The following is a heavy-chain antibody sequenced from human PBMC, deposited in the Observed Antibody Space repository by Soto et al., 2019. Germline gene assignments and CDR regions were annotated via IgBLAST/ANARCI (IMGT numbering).Heavy chain of an antibody. Sequence: SETLSLTCSVFGVSMSPYYWSWIRQSSGKGLEWIANIYYRGNTNYNPSLESRVTISIDTSKNQFSLKLNSLTAADTAVYYCARHSKKTGDFDYYYGMDVWGQGTTVTVSS. V-gene: IGHV4-59*08. CDR1: GVSMSPYY. D-gene: IGHD7-27*01. CDR3: ARHSKKTGDFDYYYGMDV. J-gene: IGHJ6*02. CDR2: IYYRGNT.